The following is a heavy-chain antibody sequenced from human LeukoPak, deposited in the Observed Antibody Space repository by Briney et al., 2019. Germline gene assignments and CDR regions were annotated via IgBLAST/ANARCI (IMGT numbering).Heavy chain of an antibody. CDR2: IYYSGST. CDR3: AGTYYFDSSGHYFGGNGFDI. Sequence: SETLSLTCTVSGGSISSYYWSWIRQPPGKGLEWIGYIYYSGSTNYNPSLKSRVTISVDMFYNQFSLKLSSVTAADTAVYYCAGTYYFDSSGHYFGGNGFDIWGQGTMVTVSS. V-gene: IGHV4-59*12. CDR1: GGSISSYY. D-gene: IGHD3-22*01. J-gene: IGHJ3*02.